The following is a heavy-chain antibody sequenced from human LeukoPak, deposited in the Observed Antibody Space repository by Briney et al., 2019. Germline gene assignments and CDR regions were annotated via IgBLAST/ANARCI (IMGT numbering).Heavy chain of an antibody. CDR2: IKAKTDGGTT. J-gene: IGHJ4*02. D-gene: IGHD4-23*01. CDR1: GFTFSSAW. V-gene: IGHV3-15*01. CDR3: ANIFGGNSHRSDY. Sequence: GGSLRLSCAASGFTFSSAWMSWVRQAPGQGLEWLGRIKAKTDGGTTDYAAPVKGRFTISRDDSKDTLYLQLNSLKSDDTAVYYCANIFGGNSHRSDYWGQGTLVTVSS.